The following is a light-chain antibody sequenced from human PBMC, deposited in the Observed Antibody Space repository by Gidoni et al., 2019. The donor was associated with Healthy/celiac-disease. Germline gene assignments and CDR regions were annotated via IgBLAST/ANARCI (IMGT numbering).Light chain of an antibody. CDR1: QSVSIY. J-gene: IGKJ1*01. CDR3: QQRINWPRT. Sequence: ELLLTQSPATLSLSPGETATLSCRASQSVSIYVAWYQQKPGQAPRLLIYDASSRATGIPARFSGSGSGTDFTLIISSLEPEDFAVYYCQQRINWPRTFGQGTKVEFK. V-gene: IGKV3-11*01. CDR2: DAS.